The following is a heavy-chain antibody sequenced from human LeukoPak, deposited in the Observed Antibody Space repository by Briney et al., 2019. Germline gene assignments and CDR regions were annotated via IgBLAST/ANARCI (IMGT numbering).Heavy chain of an antibody. J-gene: IGHJ5*02. CDR3: ARAGGSCSSTSCIWFDP. CDR2: FDPEDGET. D-gene: IGHD2-2*01. V-gene: IGHV1-24*01. Sequence: ASVKVSCKVSGYTLTELSMHWVRQAPGKGLEWMGGFDPEDGETIYAQKFQGRVTMTRDTSISTAYMELSRLRSDDTAVYYCARAGGSCSSTSCIWFDPWGQGTLVTVSS. CDR1: GYTLTELS.